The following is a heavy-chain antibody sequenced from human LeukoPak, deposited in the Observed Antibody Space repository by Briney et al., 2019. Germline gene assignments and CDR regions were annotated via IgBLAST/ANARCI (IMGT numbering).Heavy chain of an antibody. D-gene: IGHD3-16*01. Sequence: PSETLSLTCTVSGYSISSGYYWGWIRQPPGKGLEWIGSIYHSGSTYYNPSLKSRVTISVDTSKNQFSLKLSSVTAADTAVYYCASLPAGGRFGRYYYYMDVWGKGTTVTVSS. CDR2: IYHSGST. CDR1: GYSISSGYY. J-gene: IGHJ6*03. CDR3: ASLPAGGRFGRYYYYMDV. V-gene: IGHV4-38-2*02.